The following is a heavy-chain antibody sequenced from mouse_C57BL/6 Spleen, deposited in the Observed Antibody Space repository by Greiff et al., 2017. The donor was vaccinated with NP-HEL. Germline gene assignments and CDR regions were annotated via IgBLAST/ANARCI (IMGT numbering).Heavy chain of an antibody. CDR1: GYAFTNYL. CDR2: INPGSGGT. D-gene: IGHD2-4*01. Sequence: QVQLQQSGAELVRPGTSVKVSCKASGYAFTNYLIEWVKQRPGQGLEWIGVINPGSGGTNYNEKFKGKATLTADKSSSTAYMQLSSLTSEDSAVYVCARERDYDGYYAMDYWGQGTSGTVSS. J-gene: IGHJ4*01. CDR3: ARERDYDGYYAMDY. V-gene: IGHV1-54*01.